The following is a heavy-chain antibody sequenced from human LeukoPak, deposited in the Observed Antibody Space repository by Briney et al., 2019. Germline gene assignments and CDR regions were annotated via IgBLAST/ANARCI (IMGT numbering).Heavy chain of an antibody. J-gene: IGHJ4*02. D-gene: IGHD4-17*01. Sequence: ASVKVSCKASGYTFTSYDINWVRQAPGQGLEWMGWMNPNSGNTVYAQKFQGRVTMTRNTSISTAYMELSSLRSEDTAVYYCARGSRKTTVTLHFDYWGQGTLVTVSS. CDR3: ARGSRKTTVTLHFDY. CDR1: GYTFTSYD. V-gene: IGHV1-8*01. CDR2: MNPNSGNT.